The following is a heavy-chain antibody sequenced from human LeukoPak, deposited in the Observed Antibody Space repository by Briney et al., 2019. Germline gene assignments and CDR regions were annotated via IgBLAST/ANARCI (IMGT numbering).Heavy chain of an antibody. D-gene: IGHD3-16*01. V-gene: IGHV4-34*01. CDR1: GGSFSGYY. CDR2: INHSGST. CDR3: ARDRVSFGYGMDV. Sequence: SETLSLTCAVYGGSFSGYYWSWIRQPPGKGLEWIGEINHSGSTNYNPSLKSRVTISVDTSKNQFSLKLSSVTAADTAVYYCARDRVSFGYGMDVWGQGTTVTVSS. J-gene: IGHJ6*02.